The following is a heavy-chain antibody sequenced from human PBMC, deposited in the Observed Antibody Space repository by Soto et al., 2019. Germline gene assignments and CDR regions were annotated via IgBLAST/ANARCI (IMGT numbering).Heavy chain of an antibody. D-gene: IGHD1-1*01. J-gene: IGHJ4*02. CDR1: GYTFTEYD. V-gene: IGHV1-8*01. CDR3: EVTTGY. CDR2: VSPENKNA. Sequence: ASVQVSCKTSGYTFTEYDINWVRQAPGQGPEYMGWVSPENKNAGYAPQFRGRVSMTTDTTISTAYLEVTNLTYEDTAVYYCEVTTGYWGQGTMVTVSS.